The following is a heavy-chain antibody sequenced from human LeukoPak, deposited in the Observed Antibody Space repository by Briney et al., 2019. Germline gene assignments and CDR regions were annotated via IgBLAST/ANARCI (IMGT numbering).Heavy chain of an antibody. CDR2: ISGSGGTT. Sequence: PGGSLRLSCAASGFTFGSYAMTWVRQAPGKGLEWVSEISGSGGTTYYADSVKGRFTISRDNSKNALYLQMSSLRAEDTAVYYCAKLPRSSGWYVDYWGQGTLVTVSS. J-gene: IGHJ4*02. D-gene: IGHD6-19*01. CDR1: GFTFGSYA. CDR3: AKLPRSSGWYVDY. V-gene: IGHV3-23*01.